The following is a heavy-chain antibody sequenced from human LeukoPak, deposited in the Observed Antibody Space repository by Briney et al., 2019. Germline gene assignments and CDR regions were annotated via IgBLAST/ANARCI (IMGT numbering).Heavy chain of an antibody. CDR1: GLTFSDYY. V-gene: IGHV3-11*06. D-gene: IGHD4-11*01. CDR3: ATVRDDYQQYIDY. Sequence: GGSLRLSCAALGLTFSDYYMSLIRQAPGMGPEWVSYISSSITYTNYADSVKGRFTISRDNAKNSLYLQMNSLRAEDTALYYCATVRDDYQQYIDYWGQGTLVTVSS. CDR2: ISSSITYT. J-gene: IGHJ4*02.